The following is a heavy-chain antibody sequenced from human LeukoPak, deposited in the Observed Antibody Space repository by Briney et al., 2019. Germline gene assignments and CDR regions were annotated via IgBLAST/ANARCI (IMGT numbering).Heavy chain of an antibody. Sequence: PGGSLRLSCEASGFTFSDYTMNWVRQAPGKGLEWVSSISSSTGYIYYADSVKGRFTISRDNAKNSLYLQMNSLRAEDTAVYYCARDLRYYGSGSYAAWGQGTLVTVSS. V-gene: IGHV3-21*01. CDR1: GFTFSDYT. CDR3: ARDLRYYGSGSYAA. CDR2: ISSSTGYI. J-gene: IGHJ5*02. D-gene: IGHD3-10*01.